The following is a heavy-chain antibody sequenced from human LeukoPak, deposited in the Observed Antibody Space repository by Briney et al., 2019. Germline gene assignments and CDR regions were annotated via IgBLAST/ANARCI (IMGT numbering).Heavy chain of an antibody. V-gene: IGHV4-59*01. D-gene: IGHD6-13*01. CDR1: GGSISSYY. CDR2: IYYSGTT. Sequence: ASETLSLTCTVSGGSISSYYWSWIRQPPGKGLEWIGYIYYSGTTNYNPSPKSRVTISVDTSKNQFSLKLSSVTAADTAVYYCARGVYIAAAQYGYWGQGTLVTVSS. CDR3: ARGVYIAAAQYGY. J-gene: IGHJ4*02.